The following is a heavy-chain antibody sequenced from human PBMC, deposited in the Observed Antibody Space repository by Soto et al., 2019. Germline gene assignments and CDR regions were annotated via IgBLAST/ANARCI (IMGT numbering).Heavy chain of an antibody. CDR2: IWYDGSNK. Sequence: QVQLVESGGGVVQPGRSLRLSSAASGFTFSSYGMHWVRQAPGKGLEWVAVIWYDGSNKYYADSVKGRFTISRDNSKNTLYLQMNSLRAEDTAVYYCARGRVGATRLDYWGQGTLVTVSS. CDR3: ARGRVGATRLDY. D-gene: IGHD1-26*01. CDR1: GFTFSSYG. V-gene: IGHV3-33*01. J-gene: IGHJ4*02.